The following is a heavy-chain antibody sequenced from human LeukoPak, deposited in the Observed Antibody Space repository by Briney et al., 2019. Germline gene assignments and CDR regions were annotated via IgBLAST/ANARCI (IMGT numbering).Heavy chain of an antibody. CDR3: ARGRLAGSYGYPWYYYGMDV. V-gene: IGHV1-18*01. CDR1: GYTFTSYG. CDR2: ISAYNGNT. D-gene: IGHD5-18*01. Sequence: ASVKVSCKASGYTFTSYGISWVRQAPGQGLEWMGWISAYNGNTNYAQKLQGRVTMTTDTSTSTAYMELRSLRSDDTAVYYCARGRLAGSYGYPWYYYGMDVWGQGTTVTVSS. J-gene: IGHJ6*02.